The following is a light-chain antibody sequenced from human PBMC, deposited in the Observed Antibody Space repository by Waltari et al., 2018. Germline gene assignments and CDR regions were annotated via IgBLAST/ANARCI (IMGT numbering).Light chain of an antibody. CDR3: QQYYSTPYT. CDR2: WAT. J-gene: IGKJ2*01. CDR1: QSILFTSNNKNY. V-gene: IGKV4-1*01. Sequence: DIMITQSQDSLAVSLWERATINCTSTQSILFTSNNKNYLAWYQQRPGQPPKLLIYWATTRESGVPDRFSGSGSGTDFTLTISSLQTEDVAVYYCQQYYSTPYTFGQGTKLEI.